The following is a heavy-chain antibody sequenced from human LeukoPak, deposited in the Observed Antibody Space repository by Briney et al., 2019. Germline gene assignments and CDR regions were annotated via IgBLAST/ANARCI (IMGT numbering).Heavy chain of an antibody. J-gene: IGHJ3*02. CDR3: ARASYYYGSGCPPAFDI. V-gene: IGHV4-4*02. Sequence: SETLSLTCAVSGGSISSSNWWSWVRQPPGKGLEWIGEIYHSGSTNYNPSLKSRVTISVDKSKNQFSLKLSSVTAADTAVYYCARASYYYGSGCPPAFDIWGQGTMVTVSS. CDR1: GGSISSSNW. CDR2: IYHSGST. D-gene: IGHD3-10*01.